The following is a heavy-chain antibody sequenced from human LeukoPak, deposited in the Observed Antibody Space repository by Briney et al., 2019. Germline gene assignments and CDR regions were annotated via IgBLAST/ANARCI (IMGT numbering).Heavy chain of an antibody. Sequence: RGGPLRLSCAASGLTLSTYEMNWARQAPGKGLEWVSYISRSGSTIYYAAPVKGRFTISTDNAKNTLYLQMSSLRAEDTAVYYCAREGYLDWLLYFDYWGQGTLVTVSS. J-gene: IGHJ4*02. CDR2: ISRSGSTI. CDR1: GLTLSTYE. D-gene: IGHD3-9*01. CDR3: AREGYLDWLLYFDY. V-gene: IGHV3-48*03.